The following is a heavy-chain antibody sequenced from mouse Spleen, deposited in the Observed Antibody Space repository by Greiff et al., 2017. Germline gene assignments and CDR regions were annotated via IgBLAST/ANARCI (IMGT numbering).Heavy chain of an antibody. CDR2: ISSGGSYT. CDR1: GFTFSSYG. V-gene: IGHV5-6*02. CDR3: ARHRDRYEYYFDY. Sequence: DVMLVESGGDLVKPGGSLKLSCAASGFTFSSYGMSWVRQTPDKRLEWVATISSGGSYTYYPDSVKGRFTISRDNAKNTLYLQMSSLKSEDTAMYYCARHRDRYEYYFDYWGQGTTLTVSS. J-gene: IGHJ2*01. D-gene: IGHD2-14*01.